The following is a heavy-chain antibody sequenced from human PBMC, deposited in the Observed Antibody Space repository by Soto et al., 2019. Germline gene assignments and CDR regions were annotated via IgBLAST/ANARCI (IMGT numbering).Heavy chain of an antibody. CDR2: IKQDGSEK. D-gene: IGHD6-13*01. CDR1: GFTFSSNC. CDR3: ARPTSRLNWFDT. J-gene: IGHJ5*02. V-gene: IGHV3-7*01. Sequence: SLILSCAASGFTFSSNCMRCGRQAPGKGLERVANIKQDGSEKYYVDSVKGRFTISRDNAKNSLYLQMNSLRAEDTAVYYCARPTSRLNWFDTWGQGTLVTVSS.